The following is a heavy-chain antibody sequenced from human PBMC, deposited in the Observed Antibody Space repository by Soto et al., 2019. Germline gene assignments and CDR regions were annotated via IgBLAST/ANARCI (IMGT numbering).Heavy chain of an antibody. Sequence: QVQLVESGGGVVQPGRSLRLSCAASGFTFSSYAMHWVRQAPGKGLEGVAVISYDGSNKYYADSVKGRFTISRDNSKNTLYLQMNSLRAEDTAVYYCARERAAGTYYYYGMDVWGQGTTVTVSS. J-gene: IGHJ6*02. CDR3: ARERAAGTYYYYGMDV. V-gene: IGHV3-30-3*01. CDR2: ISYDGSNK. D-gene: IGHD6-13*01. CDR1: GFTFSSYA.